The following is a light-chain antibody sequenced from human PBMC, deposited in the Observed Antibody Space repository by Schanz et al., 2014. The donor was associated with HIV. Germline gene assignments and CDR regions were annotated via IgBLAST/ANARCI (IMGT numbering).Light chain of an antibody. Sequence: QSALTQPASVSGSPGQSITISCTGTSSDVGGYNCVSCYQQRTNTQAKSPNCNRPSGVSNRFSGSKSGTTASLSISGLQAEDEAYYFCSSYTTTDTVEMFGGGTKLTVL. CDR3: SSYTTTDTVEM. V-gene: IGLV2-14*03. J-gene: IGLJ3*02. CDR1: SSDVGGYNC.